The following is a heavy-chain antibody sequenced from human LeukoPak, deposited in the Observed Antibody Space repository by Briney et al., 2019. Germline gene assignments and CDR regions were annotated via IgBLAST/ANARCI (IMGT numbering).Heavy chain of an antibody. J-gene: IGHJ4*02. D-gene: IGHD4-17*01. Sequence: GGSLRLSCAASGFTFSTYAMTWVRQAPGKGLEWVSAIGGSGRSTYCADSVKGRFTISRDNSKNALYLQMNSLRAEDTAVYYCAKNSAWTTVTTGLSYWGQGTLVTVSS. CDR1: GFTFSTYA. V-gene: IGHV3-23*01. CDR2: IGGSGRST. CDR3: AKNSAWTTVTTGLSY.